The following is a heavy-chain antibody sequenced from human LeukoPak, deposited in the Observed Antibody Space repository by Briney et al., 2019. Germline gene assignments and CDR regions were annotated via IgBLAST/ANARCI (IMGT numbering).Heavy chain of an antibody. V-gene: IGHV3-74*01. J-gene: IGHJ3*02. D-gene: IGHD2-15*01. CDR2: INNDGSSA. CDR3: ASTVVVAATHAFDI. Sequence: GGSLRLSCAASGFTSNNYWIHWVRQVPGKGLVWVSRINNDGSSASYVDSVKGRFTISRDNAKNTLFLQMNSLRAEDTAVYYCASTVVVAATHAFDIWGQGTMVTVSS. CDR1: GFTSNNYW.